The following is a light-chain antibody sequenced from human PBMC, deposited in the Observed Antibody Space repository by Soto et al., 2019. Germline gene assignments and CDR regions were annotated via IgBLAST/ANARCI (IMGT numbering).Light chain of an antibody. CDR1: QSLLYSSNNKNY. J-gene: IGKJ3*01. CDR2: WAS. CDR3: QQYYCTLPFT. Sequence: DIVMTQSPDSLAVSPGERATINCKSSQSLLYSSNNKNYLAWYQQKPGQPPKLLIYWASTRQSGVPDRFSGSGSGTDFTLTISSLQAEDVAFYYCQQYYCTLPFTFGPGTRVDIK. V-gene: IGKV4-1*01.